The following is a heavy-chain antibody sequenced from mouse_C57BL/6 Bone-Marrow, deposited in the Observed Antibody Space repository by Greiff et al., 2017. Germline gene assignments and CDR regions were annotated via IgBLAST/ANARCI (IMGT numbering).Heavy chain of an antibody. CDR3: TAAPAWFAY. J-gene: IGHJ3*01. CDR1: GYTFTSYW. V-gene: IGHV1-5*01. Sequence: EVQLQQSGTVLARPGASVKMSCKTSGYTFTSYWMHWVKQRPGQGLEWIGAIYPGNSDTSYNQKSKGKAKLPAVNSASTAQTELSSLSNEDAAVYNCTAAPAWFAYWGQGTLVTVSA. CDR2: IYPGNSDT.